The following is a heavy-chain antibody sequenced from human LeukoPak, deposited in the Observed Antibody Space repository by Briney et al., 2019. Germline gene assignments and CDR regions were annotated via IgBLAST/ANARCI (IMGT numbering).Heavy chain of an antibody. J-gene: IGHJ4*02. CDR2: ISGGGGET. Sequence: PGGSLRLSCAASGFTFSNNAMHWVRQAPGKGLEWVSSISGGGGETYYVDSVKGRFIISRDNSKNTLYLQMNSLRAEDTAVYYCARRSGIAVAGAFDYWGQGTLVTVSS. D-gene: IGHD6-19*01. CDR1: GFTFSNNA. V-gene: IGHV3-23*01. CDR3: ARRSGIAVAGAFDY.